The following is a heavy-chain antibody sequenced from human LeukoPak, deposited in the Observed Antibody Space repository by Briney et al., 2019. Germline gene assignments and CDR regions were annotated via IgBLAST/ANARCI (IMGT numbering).Heavy chain of an antibody. D-gene: IGHD5-24*01. Sequence: GGSLRLSCAASGFIFTNYFMSWVRQPPGKGLVWVSRINSDGSSTSYADSVKGRFTISRDNAKNTLYLQMSSLRAEDTAVYYCARDYGDGYNRFDNWGQGTLVTVSS. CDR3: ARDYGDGYNRFDN. V-gene: IGHV3-74*01. J-gene: IGHJ4*02. CDR1: GFIFTNYF. CDR2: INSDGSST.